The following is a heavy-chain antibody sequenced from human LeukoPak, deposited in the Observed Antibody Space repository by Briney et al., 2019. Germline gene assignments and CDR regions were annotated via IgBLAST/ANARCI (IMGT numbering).Heavy chain of an antibody. CDR1: GFTFSSYW. V-gene: IGHV3-74*01. CDR3: ARGVWFDGSGSSGDY. D-gene: IGHD3-22*01. CDR2: INSDGSST. Sequence: GGSLRLSCAASGFTFSSYWMHWVRHAPGKGLVWVSRINSDGSSTSYADSVKGRFTISRDNAKNTLYLQMNSLRAEDTAVYYCARGVWFDGSGSSGDYWGQGTLVTVSS. J-gene: IGHJ4*02.